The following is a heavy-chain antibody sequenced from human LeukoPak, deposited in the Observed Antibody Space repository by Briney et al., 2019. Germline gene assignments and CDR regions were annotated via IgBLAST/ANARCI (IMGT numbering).Heavy chain of an antibody. CDR3: ARCPYDSSGYYPLNFDY. D-gene: IGHD3-22*01. CDR1: GGSISSGDYY. CDR2: IYYSGST. Sequence: PSETLSLTCTVCGGSISSGDYYWSWIRQPPGKGLEWIGYIYYSGSTYYNPSLKSRVTISVDTSKNQFSLKLSSVTAADTAVYYCARCPYDSSGYYPLNFDYWGQGTLVTVSS. J-gene: IGHJ4*02. V-gene: IGHV4-30-4*08.